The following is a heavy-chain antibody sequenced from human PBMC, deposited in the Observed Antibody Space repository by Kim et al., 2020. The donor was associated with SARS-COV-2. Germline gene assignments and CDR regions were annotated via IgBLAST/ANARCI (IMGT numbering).Heavy chain of an antibody. CDR1: GFTFSSYE. V-gene: IGHV3-48*03. D-gene: IGHD2-15*01. J-gene: IGHJ6*02. CDR3: ARGVVVVAATLFDYYYGMDV. Sequence: GGSLRLSCAASGFTFSSYEMNWVRQAPGKGLEWVSYISSSGSTIYYADSVKGRFTISRDNAKNSLYLQMNSLRAEDTAVYYCARGVVVVAATLFDYYYGMDVWGQGTTVTVSS. CDR2: ISSSGSTI.